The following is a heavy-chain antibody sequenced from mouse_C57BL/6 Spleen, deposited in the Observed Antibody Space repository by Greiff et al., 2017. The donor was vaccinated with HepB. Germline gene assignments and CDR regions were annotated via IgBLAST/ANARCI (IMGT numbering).Heavy chain of an antibody. J-gene: IGHJ2*01. Sequence: VQLQQSGAELVRPGASVKLSCTASGFNIKDDYMHWVKQRPEQGLEWIGWIDPENGDTEYASKFQGKATITADTSSNTAYLQLSSLTSEDTAGSYCTTLVATGVATEYGGQGTTLTGSS. D-gene: IGHD1-1*01. CDR1: GFNIKDDY. CDR3: TTLVATGVATEY. CDR2: IDPENGDT. V-gene: IGHV14-4*01.